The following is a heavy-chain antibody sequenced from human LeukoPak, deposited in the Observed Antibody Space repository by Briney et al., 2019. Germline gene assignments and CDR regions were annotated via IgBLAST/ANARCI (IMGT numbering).Heavy chain of an antibody. Sequence: GGSLRLSCAASGFAFSSYEMNWVRQAPGKGLEWVSYISSNADTIYYAGSVKGRFTISRDNAKKSLYLQMHSLRVEDTAVYYCSSAYGGLLDHWGRGTLVTVSS. V-gene: IGHV3-48*03. CDR2: ISSNADTI. CDR3: SSAYGGLLDH. J-gene: IGHJ4*02. D-gene: IGHD3-16*01. CDR1: GFAFSSYE.